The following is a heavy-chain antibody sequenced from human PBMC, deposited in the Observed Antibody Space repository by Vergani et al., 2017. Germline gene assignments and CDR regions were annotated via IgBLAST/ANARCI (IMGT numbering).Heavy chain of an antibody. CDR2: IIPIFGTT. J-gene: IGHJ4*02. CDR1: GGTFSSNS. V-gene: IGHV1-69*13. Sequence: QGQLAQSGAEVKKPGSSVKVSCKASGGTFSSNSISWVRQAPGQGLEWMGRIIPIFGTTSYAQKFQGRVTILADESTSTAYMELSSLSSEDTAVYYCARSSGYYSYYFDFWGQGTLVTVSS. D-gene: IGHD3-22*01. CDR3: ARSSGYYSYYFDF.